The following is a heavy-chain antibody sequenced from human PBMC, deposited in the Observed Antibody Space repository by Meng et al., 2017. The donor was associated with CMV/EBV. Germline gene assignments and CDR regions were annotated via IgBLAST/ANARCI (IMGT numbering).Heavy chain of an antibody. CDR3: ARGVDTAPLGMDI. D-gene: IGHD5-18*01. CDR2: IYSGGST. V-gene: IGHV3-53*01. CDR1: GFTVSSNY. J-gene: IGHJ6*02. Sequence: GESLKISCAASGFTVSSNYVNWVRQAPGKGLEWVSVIYSGGSTYYADSVKGRFTISRDNSKNTVYLQMNSLRAEDTAVFYCARGVDTAPLGMDIWGRGTTVTVSS.